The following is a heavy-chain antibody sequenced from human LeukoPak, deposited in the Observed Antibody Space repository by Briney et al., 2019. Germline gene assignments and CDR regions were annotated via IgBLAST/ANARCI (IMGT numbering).Heavy chain of an antibody. CDR1: GFTFKSYW. J-gene: IGHJ5*02. D-gene: IGHD6-13*01. V-gene: IGHV3-7*05. CDR2: IKQDGSEK. Sequence: PGGSLRLSCAASGFTFKSYWMSWVRQAPGKGLEWLANIKQDGSEKYYVDSVKGRFTISRDNAENSLYLQMNSLRAEDTAVYYCARIDWAGGTWWFDPWGQGTLVTVSS. CDR3: ARIDWAGGTWWFDP.